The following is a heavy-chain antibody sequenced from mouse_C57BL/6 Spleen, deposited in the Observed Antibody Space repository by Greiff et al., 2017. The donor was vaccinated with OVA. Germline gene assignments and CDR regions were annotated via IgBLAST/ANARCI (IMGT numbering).Heavy chain of an antibody. CDR1: GFTFSDYG. J-gene: IGHJ4*01. Sequence: DVMLVESGGGLVKPGGSLKLSCAASGFTFSDYGMHWVRQAPEKGLEWVAYISSGSSTIYYADTVKGRFTISRDNAKNTLFLQMTSLRSEDTAMYYCARGGGSDYAMDYWGQGTSVTVSS. V-gene: IGHV5-17*01. CDR3: ARGGGSDYAMDY. CDR2: ISSGSSTI. D-gene: IGHD1-1*01.